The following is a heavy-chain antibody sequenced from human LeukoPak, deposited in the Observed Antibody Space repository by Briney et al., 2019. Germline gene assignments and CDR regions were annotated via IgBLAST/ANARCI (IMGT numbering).Heavy chain of an antibody. CDR3: ATFRGYCSGGGCYSGFDFDY. Sequence: GGSLRLSCAASGFTFSNYGIHWVRQAPGKGLEWVAFIRFDGSNKYYADSVKGRFTISRDNSKNTLYLQMNSLRAEDTAVYYCATFRGYCSGGGCYSGFDFDYWGQGTLVTVSS. J-gene: IGHJ4*02. D-gene: IGHD2-15*01. CDR1: GFTFSNYG. V-gene: IGHV3-30*02. CDR2: IRFDGSNK.